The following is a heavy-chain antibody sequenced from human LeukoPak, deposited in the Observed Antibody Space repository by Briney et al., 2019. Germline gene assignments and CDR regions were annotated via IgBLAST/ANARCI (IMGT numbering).Heavy chain of an antibody. CDR3: AKSLTSPLYNYRSGYFDC. D-gene: IGHD5-24*01. CDR1: GFTFDDYA. J-gene: IGHJ4*02. CDR2: ISWNSGSI. V-gene: IGHV3-9*01. Sequence: HTGGSLRLSCAASGFTFDDYAMHWVRQAPGKGLEWVSGISWNSGSIGYADSVKGRFTISRDNAKNSLYLQMNSLRAEDTALYYCAKSLTSPLYNYRSGYFDCWGQGTLVTVSS.